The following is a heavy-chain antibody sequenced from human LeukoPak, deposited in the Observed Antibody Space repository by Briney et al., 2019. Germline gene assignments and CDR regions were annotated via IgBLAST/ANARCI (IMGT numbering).Heavy chain of an antibody. V-gene: IGHV4-34*01. CDR2: INRGGST. J-gene: IGHJ4*02. CDR1: GLSFSIYY. D-gene: IGHD4-17*01. CDR3: GLSTTKATTPTIDY. Sequence: SESLSLTCAVYGLSFSIYYWSWIRQPPGKGLEWIGEINRGGSTNYSPSLKSPVTKLLDTSKNHVSMKLSSVPAADTAMYYCGLSTTKATTPTIDYWGQGTLVTVSS.